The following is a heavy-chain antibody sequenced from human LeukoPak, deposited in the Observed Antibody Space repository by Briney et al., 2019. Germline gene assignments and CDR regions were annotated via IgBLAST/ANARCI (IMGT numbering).Heavy chain of an antibody. CDR2: IYYSGST. V-gene: IGHV4-59*01. CDR1: GGSISSYY. CDR3: TRGDYYYYYYMDV. Sequence: SETLSLTCTVSGGSISSYYWNWIRQPPGKGLEWIGYIYYSGSTNYNPSLKGRVTISVDTSKNQFSLKLSSVTAADTAVYYCTRGDYYYYYYMDVWGKGTTVTVSS. J-gene: IGHJ6*03.